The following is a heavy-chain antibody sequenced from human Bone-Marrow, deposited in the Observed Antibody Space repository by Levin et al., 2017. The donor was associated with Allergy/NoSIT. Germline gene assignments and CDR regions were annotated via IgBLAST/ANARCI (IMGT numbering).Heavy chain of an antibody. D-gene: IGHD3-10*01. CDR1: GYTFIGYY. J-gene: IGHJ6*04. CDR3: ARGGGRTASSYFFYQGMDV. Sequence: PVASVKVSCKTSGYTFIGYYIHWVRQAPGQGLDWMGWINPNSEGTDYAQKFQGRVIMTKDTSMATAFMELTRLRPDDTAVYYCARGGGRTASSYFFYQGMDVWGEGTTVTVSS. CDR2: INPNSEGT. V-gene: IGHV1-2*02.